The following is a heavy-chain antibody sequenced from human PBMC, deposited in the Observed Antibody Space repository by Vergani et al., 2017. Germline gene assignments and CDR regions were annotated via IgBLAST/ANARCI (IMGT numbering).Heavy chain of an antibody. D-gene: IGHD1-26*01. CDR2: TSNKANSYTT. CDR1: GFTFSSYG. V-gene: IGHV3-72*01. Sequence: VQLVESGGGVVQPGRSLRLSCAASGFTFSSYGMHWVRQAPGKGLEWVGRTSNKANSYTTEYAASVKGRFTISRDDSKNSLYLQMNSLKTEDTAVYYCAKLHVGNNELVDYWGQGTLVTVSS. J-gene: IGHJ4*02. CDR3: AKLHVGNNELVDY.